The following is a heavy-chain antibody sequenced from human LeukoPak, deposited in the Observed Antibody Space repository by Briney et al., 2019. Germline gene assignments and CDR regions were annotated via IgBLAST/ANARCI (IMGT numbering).Heavy chain of an antibody. Sequence: GESLKISCKGSGYTFTSYWIGWVRQMPGKGLEWMGIIYPGDSDTTYSPSFQGQVTISADKSIGTAYLQWSSLRASDTAMYYCARHVLAMVSSGRPSGGMDVWGQGTTVTVSS. CDR2: IYPGDSDT. CDR1: GYTFTSYW. D-gene: IGHD5-18*01. V-gene: IGHV5-51*01. CDR3: ARHVLAMVSSGRPSGGMDV. J-gene: IGHJ6*02.